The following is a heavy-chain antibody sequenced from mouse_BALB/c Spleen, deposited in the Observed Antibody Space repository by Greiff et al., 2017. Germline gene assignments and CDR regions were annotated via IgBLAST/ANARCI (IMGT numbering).Heavy chain of an antibody. CDR3: ARQDEDAMDY. Sequence: EVKLEESGGDLVKPGGSLKLSCAASGFTFSSYGMSWVRQTPDKRLEWVATISSGGSYTYYPDSVKGRFTISRDNAKNTLYLQMSSLKSEDTAMYYCARQDEDAMDYWGQGTSVTVSS. J-gene: IGHJ4*01. CDR2: ISSGGSYT. CDR1: GFTFSSYG. V-gene: IGHV5-6*02.